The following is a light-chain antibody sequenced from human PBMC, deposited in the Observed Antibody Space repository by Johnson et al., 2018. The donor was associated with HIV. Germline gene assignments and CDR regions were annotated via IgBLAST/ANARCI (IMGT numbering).Light chain of an antibody. V-gene: IGLV1-51*02. CDR3: GTWDSSLSVYV. CDR1: SSNIGNNY. Sequence: QAVLTQPPSVSAAPGQKVTISCSGSSSNIGNNYVSWYQQLPGTAPKLLIYENNTRPSGIPDRFSGSKSGTSATLGITGLQPGYEADYYCGTWDSSLSVYVFGTGTKVTVL. J-gene: IGLJ1*01. CDR2: ENN.